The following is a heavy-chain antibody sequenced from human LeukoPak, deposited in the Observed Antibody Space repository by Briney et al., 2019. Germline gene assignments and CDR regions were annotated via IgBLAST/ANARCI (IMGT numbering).Heavy chain of an antibody. CDR1: GFTFSSYA. CDR2: ISYDGSNK. V-gene: IGHV3-30*14. D-gene: IGHD3-22*01. J-gene: IGHJ4*02. Sequence: PGGSLRLSCAASGFTFSSYAMHWVRQAPGKGLEWVAVISYDGSNKYYADSVKGRFTILRDNSKNTLYLQMNSLRAEDTAVYYCARLPIVVITSGGYWGQGTLVTVSS. CDR3: ARLPIVVITSGGY.